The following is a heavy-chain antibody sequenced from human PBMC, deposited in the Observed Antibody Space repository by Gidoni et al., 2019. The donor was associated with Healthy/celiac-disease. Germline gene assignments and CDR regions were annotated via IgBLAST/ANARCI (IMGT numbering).Heavy chain of an antibody. CDR1: GFTFSSYA. D-gene: IGHD1-26*01. CDR2: ISYDGSKK. CDR3: GAVGPRGLDY. J-gene: IGHJ4*02. V-gene: IGHV3-30-3*01. Sequence: QVQLVESGGGVVQPGRSLRLSCAASGFTFSSYALHWVRQAPGKGLEWVAVISYDGSKKDYADSVKGRFNISRDKSKNTRYLQMNSLRAEDTAVYYCGAVGPRGLDYWGQGTLVTVSS.